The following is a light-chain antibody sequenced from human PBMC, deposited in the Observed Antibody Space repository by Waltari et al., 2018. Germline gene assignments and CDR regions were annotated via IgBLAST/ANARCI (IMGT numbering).Light chain of an antibody. Sequence: SYVLTQPPSVSVAPGKTARITCRGNNIGSKSVHWYQQKPGQAPVLVVYDDSDRPSGIPRRFSGSNSGNTATLTISRVEAGDEADYYCQVWDTSSNLHVVFGGGAKLTVL. J-gene: IGLJ2*01. CDR2: DDS. V-gene: IGLV3-21*03. CDR3: QVWDTSSNLHVV. CDR1: NIGSKS.